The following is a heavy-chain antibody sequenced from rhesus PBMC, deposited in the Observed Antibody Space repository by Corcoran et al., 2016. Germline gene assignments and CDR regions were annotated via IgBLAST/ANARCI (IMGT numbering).Heavy chain of an antibody. CDR2: INRGGGST. Sequence: EVQLVESGGGLTKPGGSLSLSCAASGFTFSSYWMHWVRQAPGKGLEWVSTINRGGGSTYEADSVKGRVTISRDNSKNTLSLQLSSLRAEDTAVYYCARSGSYSEFDYWGQGVLVTVSS. D-gene: IGHD3-16*01. V-gene: IGHV3S25*01. CDR3: ARSGSYSEFDY. J-gene: IGHJ4*01. CDR1: GFTFSSYW.